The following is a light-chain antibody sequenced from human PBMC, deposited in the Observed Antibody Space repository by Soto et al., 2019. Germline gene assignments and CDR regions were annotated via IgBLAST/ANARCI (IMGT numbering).Light chain of an antibody. J-gene: IGKJ1*01. V-gene: IGKV3-11*01. CDR2: DAS. CDR1: QSIGLA. Sequence: EIVLTQSPATLSLSPGERATLSCRASQSIGLAIAWYQHKPGQAPRLLIFDASQRATGIPARFSGSGSATDFTLSISSLEPEDFAVYYCQQRTDRPPWTFGQGTKVESK. CDR3: QQRTDRPPWT.